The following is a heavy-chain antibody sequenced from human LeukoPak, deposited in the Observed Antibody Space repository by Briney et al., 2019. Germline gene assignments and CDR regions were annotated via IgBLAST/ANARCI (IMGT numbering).Heavy chain of an antibody. V-gene: IGHV4-30-2*01. Sequence: SETLSLTCTVSGVSISNAGYLWSWIRQPPGKDLEYIGYIYDSEGTYYNPSLKSRVTVSVDRSKNQFSLKVYSVSAADTAVYYCASGIAYYQPSKNAFDFWGQGTMVIVSS. D-gene: IGHD2-2*01. CDR3: ASGIAYYQPSKNAFDF. J-gene: IGHJ3*01. CDR1: GVSISNAGYL. CDR2: IYDSEGT.